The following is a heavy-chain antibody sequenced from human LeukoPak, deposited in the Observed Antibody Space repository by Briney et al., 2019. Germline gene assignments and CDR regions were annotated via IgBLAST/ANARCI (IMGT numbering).Heavy chain of an antibody. D-gene: IGHD4-17*01. V-gene: IGHV4-61*01. CDR2: IYYSGST. Sequence: SETLSLTCTVSGGSVSSGSYYWSWIRQPPGTGLEWIGYIYYSGSTNYNPSLKSRVTISVDTSKNQFSLKLSSVTAADTAVYHCARSTICTTVTYYFDYWGQGTLVTVSS. CDR1: GGSVSSGSYY. J-gene: IGHJ4*02. CDR3: ARSTICTTVTYYFDY.